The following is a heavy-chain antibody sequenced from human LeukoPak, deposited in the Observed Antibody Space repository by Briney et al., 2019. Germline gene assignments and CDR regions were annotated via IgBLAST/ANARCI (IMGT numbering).Heavy chain of an antibody. Sequence: SETLSLTCIVSGGSISRSSYYWGWIRPPPGKGLEWIGSIYYSGNTYYNPCLKSRVTISVDRSKNQFSLKLSSVTAADSAVYYCARHENRNDGFDYWGQGTLVTVSS. CDR1: GGSISRSSYY. J-gene: IGHJ4*02. CDR3: ARHENRNDGFDY. D-gene: IGHD1-14*01. CDR2: IYYSGNT. V-gene: IGHV4-39*01.